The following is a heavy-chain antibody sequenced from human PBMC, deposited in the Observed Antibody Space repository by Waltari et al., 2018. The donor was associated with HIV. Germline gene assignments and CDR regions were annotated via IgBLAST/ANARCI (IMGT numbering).Heavy chain of an antibody. CDR3: SRYICNGGCCYSYYFDY. J-gene: IGHJ4*02. D-gene: IGHD2-15*01. CDR2: INPDKGGA. CDR1: GYTFPGYY. Sequence: QVQLVQSGAAVKKPGASVKVSSKASGYTFPGYYMHRVRQAPGQGREWMGGINPDKGGAKTAQKLQGRVTMTRYTSISTAYMELSRLRSDDTAVYYCSRYICNGGCCYSYYFDYWGQGTLVTVSS. V-gene: IGHV1-2*02.